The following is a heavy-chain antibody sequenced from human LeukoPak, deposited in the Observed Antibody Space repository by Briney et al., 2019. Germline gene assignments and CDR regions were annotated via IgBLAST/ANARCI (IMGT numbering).Heavy chain of an antibody. CDR3: ARETVMGAVGTFDI. CDR2: IWNDGNNK. Sequence: ARTLTLTCAASRFTISGYVMHWVRQAPGKELEWGIVIWNDGNNKYYVDSVKGRFTISRDNSKNTLYLRMNSLRAEDTAVYYYARETVMGAVGTFDIWGRGTMVSVFS. J-gene: IGHJ3*02. CDR1: RFTISGYV. V-gene: IGHV3-33*01. D-gene: IGHD6-13*01.